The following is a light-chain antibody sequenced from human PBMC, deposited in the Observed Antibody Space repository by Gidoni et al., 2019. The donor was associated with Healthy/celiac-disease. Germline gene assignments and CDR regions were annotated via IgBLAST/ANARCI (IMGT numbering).Light chain of an antibody. CDR1: SSDVGGYNY. Sequence: ALLKPAPVSGPPDRPITISCTGPSSDVGGYNYVSWYQQHPGKAPKLMIYDVSNRPSGVSNRFSGSKSGNTASLTISGLQAEDEADYYCSSYTSSSLWVFGGGTKLTVL. CDR2: DVS. V-gene: IGLV2-14*01. CDR3: SSYTSSSLWV. J-gene: IGLJ3*02.